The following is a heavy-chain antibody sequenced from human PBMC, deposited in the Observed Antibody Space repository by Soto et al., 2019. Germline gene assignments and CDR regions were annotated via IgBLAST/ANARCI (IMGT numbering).Heavy chain of an antibody. CDR2: IFYSGST. CDR1: GGSISSSSYY. D-gene: IGHD2-15*01. J-gene: IGHJ6*01. Sequence: SETLSLTCTVSGGSISSSSYYWGWIRQPPGKGLEWIGSIFYSGSTYYNPSLKSRVTISVDTSKNQFSLKLSSVTAADTAVYYCARHLTYCSAGSCYSDFPYYGMDVWGPRDHGHRLL. V-gene: IGHV4-39*01. CDR3: ARHLTYCSAGSCYSDFPYYGMDV.